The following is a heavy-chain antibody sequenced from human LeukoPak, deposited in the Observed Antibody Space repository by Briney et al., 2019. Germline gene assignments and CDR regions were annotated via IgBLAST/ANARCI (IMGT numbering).Heavy chain of an antibody. CDR2: ISSSSYI. CDR3: ARGHCSGGSCYRDYYYGMDV. Sequence: NPGGSLRLSCAASGFSFSSYSMNWVRQAPGKGLEWVSSISSSSYIYYADSVKGRFTISRDNAKNSLYLQMNSLRAEDTAVYYCARGHCSGGSCYRDYYYGMDVWGQGTTVTVSS. CDR1: GFSFSSYS. J-gene: IGHJ6*02. V-gene: IGHV3-21*01. D-gene: IGHD2-15*01.